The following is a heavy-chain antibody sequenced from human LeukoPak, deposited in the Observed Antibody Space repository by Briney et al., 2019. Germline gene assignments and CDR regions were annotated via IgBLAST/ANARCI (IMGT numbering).Heavy chain of an antibody. V-gene: IGHV4-39*01. CDR3: AKRLRYLSFNDAFDI. CDR2: MYYSGST. Sequence: SETLSLTCTVSGGSISTSSFYWGWIRQPPGKGLERIGSMYYSGSTYYNPSLKSRVTISVDTSKNQFSLRLSSVTAADTAVYFCAKRLRYLSFNDAFDIWGQGTMVTVSS. J-gene: IGHJ3*02. CDR1: GGSISTSSFY. D-gene: IGHD3-9*01.